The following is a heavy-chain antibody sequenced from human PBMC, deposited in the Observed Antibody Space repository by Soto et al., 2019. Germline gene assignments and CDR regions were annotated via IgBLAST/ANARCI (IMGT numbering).Heavy chain of an antibody. Sequence: QVQLVQSGAEVKKPGASVKVSCKASGYTFTSYYMHWVRQAPGQGLEWMGIINPSGGSTSYAQKLQGRGTMTRDTSTSTVYMELSSLRSEDTAVYYCARDHFIAEGGMDVWGQGTTVTVSS. V-gene: IGHV1-46*01. CDR2: INPSGGST. J-gene: IGHJ6*02. CDR3: ARDHFIAEGGMDV. D-gene: IGHD3-3*02. CDR1: GYTFTSYY.